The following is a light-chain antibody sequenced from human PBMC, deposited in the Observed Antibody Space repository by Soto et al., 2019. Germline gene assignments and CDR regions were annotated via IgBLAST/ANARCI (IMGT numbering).Light chain of an antibody. V-gene: IGKV3-15*01. CDR2: GAS. J-gene: IGKJ1*01. CDR3: QKYNNWPHWT. CDR1: QSVSIN. Sequence: EVVMAQSPAALSVSPLERATHSGSASQSVSINLAWYQQKPGQAHRLLIHGASTRAIGIPDTFSGSGSGTEFTLTIRRLKSEDFAVYYCQKYNNWPHWTFGKGNKVDIK.